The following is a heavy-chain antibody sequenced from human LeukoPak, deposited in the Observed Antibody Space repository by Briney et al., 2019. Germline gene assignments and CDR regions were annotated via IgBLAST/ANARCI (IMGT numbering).Heavy chain of an antibody. CDR3: ARVVIYCSCTSCFYMDV. V-gene: IGHV4-59*01. CDR1: GGSISDNY. D-gene: IGHD2-2*01. J-gene: IGHJ6*03. Sequence: PSETLSLTCTVSGGSISDNYWSWIRQPPGKGLEWIGYIYYSGSTNYNPSLKSRVTISVDTSKNQFSLKLSSVTAADTAVYYCARVVIYCSCTSCFYMDVWGKGTTVTVSS. CDR2: IYYSGST.